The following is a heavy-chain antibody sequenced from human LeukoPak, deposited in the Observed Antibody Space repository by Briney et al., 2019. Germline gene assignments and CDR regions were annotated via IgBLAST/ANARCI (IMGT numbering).Heavy chain of an antibody. CDR3: ARDLYSSRTNDAFVI. V-gene: IGHV4-38-2*02. CDR2: IYHSGIT. J-gene: IGHJ3*02. CDR1: GYSIRSGFY. D-gene: IGHD6-13*01. Sequence: SETLSLTCTVSGYSIRSGFYWGWIRPPPGKGLEWIGNIYHSGITYYTPSLKSRVTISVDTSKNQFSLKLSSVTAADTAVYYCARDLYSSRTNDAFVIWGQGTMVTVSS.